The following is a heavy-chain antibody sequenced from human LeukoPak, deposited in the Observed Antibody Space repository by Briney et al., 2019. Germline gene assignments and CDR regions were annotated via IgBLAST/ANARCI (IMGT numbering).Heavy chain of an antibody. CDR2: IYYSGST. CDR3: ARVPAFWSGYYNLKDAFDI. Sequence: PSETLSLTCAVSGGSISSGGYSWSWIRQHPGKGLEWIGYIYYSGSTYYNPSLKSRVTISVDTSKNQFSLKLSSVTAADTAVYYCARVPAFWSGYYNLKDAFDIWGQGTMVTVSS. D-gene: IGHD3-3*01. CDR1: GGSISSGGYS. V-gene: IGHV4-31*11. J-gene: IGHJ3*02.